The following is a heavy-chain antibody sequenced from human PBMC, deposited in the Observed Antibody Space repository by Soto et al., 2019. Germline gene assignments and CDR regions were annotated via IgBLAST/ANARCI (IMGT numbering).Heavy chain of an antibody. CDR3: AKDRQYSSDWYSYFDP. Sequence: GGSLRLSCAASGFTCSSYWMHWVRQAPGKGLVWVSRINSDGSSTGYADSVMGRFTISRDNAKNTLYLQMNSLRAEDTAVYYCAKDRQYSSDWYSYFDPWGQGTLVTVSS. V-gene: IGHV3-74*01. J-gene: IGHJ5*02. CDR2: INSDGSST. D-gene: IGHD6-19*01. CDR1: GFTCSSYW.